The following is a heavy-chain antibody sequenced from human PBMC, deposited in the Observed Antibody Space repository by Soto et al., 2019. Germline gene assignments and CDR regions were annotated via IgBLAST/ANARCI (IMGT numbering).Heavy chain of an antibody. CDR2: IYSGGST. D-gene: IGHD2-2*01. J-gene: IGHJ6*03. V-gene: IGHV3-66*01. CDR1: GFTVSSNY. CDR3: VRAPDTSTSPPHYDRDV. Sequence: EVQLVESGGGLVQPWVSLRLSCAASGFTVSSNYMNWVRQAPGKWLEWVSVIYSGGSTYYADSVKGRFTISRDNSKNTLYLQMNSLRVEDTAVYYCVRAPDTSTSPPHYDRDVWGKGTTGTVSS.